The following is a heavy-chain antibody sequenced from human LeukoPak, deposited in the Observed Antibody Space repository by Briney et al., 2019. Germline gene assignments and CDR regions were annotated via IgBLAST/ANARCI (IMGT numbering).Heavy chain of an antibody. D-gene: IGHD3-3*01. CDR3: ARHNNYDFWSGYFDY. V-gene: IGHV4-38-2*01. CDR2: IYHSGST. J-gene: IGHJ4*02. CDR1: GYSISSGYY. Sequence: PSETLSLTXAVSGYSISSGYYWGWIRQPPGKGLEWIGSIYHSGSTYYNPSLKSRVTISVDTSKNQFSLKLSSVTAADTAVYYCARHNNYDFWSGYFDYWGQGTLVTVSS.